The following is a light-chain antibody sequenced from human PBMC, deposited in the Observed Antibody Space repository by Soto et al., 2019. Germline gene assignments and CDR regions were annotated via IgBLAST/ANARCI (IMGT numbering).Light chain of an antibody. CDR1: SSDLV. J-gene: IGLJ3*02. Sequence: QSALTQPRSVSGSPGQSVTISCTGISSDLVSWYQHCPGKAPKLIIYYVTQRPSGVPDRFSGSKSGNTASLTISGLQAEDEADYYSCSFPGTITWVFGGGTKLTVL. CDR2: YVT. V-gene: IGLV2-11*01. CDR3: CSFPGTITWV.